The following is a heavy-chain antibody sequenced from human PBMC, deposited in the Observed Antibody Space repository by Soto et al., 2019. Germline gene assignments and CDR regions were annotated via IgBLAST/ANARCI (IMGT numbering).Heavy chain of an antibody. J-gene: IGHJ6*02. CDR1: GYRLNIYV. Sequence: VKVSRKTSGYRLNIYVISCRRKTPRQGLEWMGWISAYNGNTNYAQKLQGRVTMTTDTSTSTAYMELRSLRSDDTAVYYCARDQVTTVYYYYGMDVWGQGTTVTVSS. CDR3: ARDQVTTVYYYYGMDV. D-gene: IGHD4-17*01. CDR2: ISAYNGNT. V-gene: IGHV1-18*01.